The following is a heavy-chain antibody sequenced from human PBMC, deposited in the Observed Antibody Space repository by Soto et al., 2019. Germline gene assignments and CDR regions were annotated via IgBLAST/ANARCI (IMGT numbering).Heavy chain of an antibody. CDR1: GGFFSGYY. D-gene: IGHD2-15*01. V-gene: IGHV4-34*01. CDR2: INHSGST. CDR3: ARGDCSGGSCYPGLIYMDV. Sequence: SETLSLTCAVYGGFFSGYYWSWIRQPPGKGLEWIGEINHSGSTNYNPSLKSRVTISVDTSKNQFSLKLSSVTAADTAVYYCARGDCSGGSCYPGLIYMDVWGKGTTVTVSS. J-gene: IGHJ6*03.